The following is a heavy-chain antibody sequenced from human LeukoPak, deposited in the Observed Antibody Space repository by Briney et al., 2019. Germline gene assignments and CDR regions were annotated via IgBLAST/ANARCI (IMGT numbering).Heavy chain of an antibody. Sequence: SETLSLTCTVSGGSISSYYWSWIQQPPGKGLEWIGYIYYSGSTNYNPSLKSRVTISVDTSKNQFSLKLSSETAADTAVYYCAREVGATNWDNWFDPWGQGTLVTVSS. CDR1: GGSISSYY. D-gene: IGHD1-26*01. J-gene: IGHJ5*02. CDR3: AREVGATNWDNWFDP. V-gene: IGHV4-59*01. CDR2: IYYSGST.